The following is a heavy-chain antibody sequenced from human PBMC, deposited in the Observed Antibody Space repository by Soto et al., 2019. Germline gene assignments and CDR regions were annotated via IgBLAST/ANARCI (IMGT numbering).Heavy chain of an antibody. J-gene: IGHJ4*02. V-gene: IGHV4-31*03. Sequence: SETLSLTCTVSGGSIGSGGYYWDWIRQHPGKGPEWIGYIHYSGNTYYNPSLKSRLTISLDTSKNQFSLHLSSVTAADTAVYYCATNHDDISGRTPLLFDSWGQGTLVT. CDR1: GGSIGSGGYY. CDR2: IHYSGNT. CDR3: ATNHDDISGRTPLLFDS. D-gene: IGHD3-22*01.